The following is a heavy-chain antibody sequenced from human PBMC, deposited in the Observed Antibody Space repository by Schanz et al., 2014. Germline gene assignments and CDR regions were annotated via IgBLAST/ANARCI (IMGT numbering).Heavy chain of an antibody. CDR2: IKEDGSVK. CDR1: TFTFSSDW. CDR3: AKDAPYPFDL. Sequence: EVQLAESGGGLVQPGGSLRLSCAASTFTFSSDWMSWVRQAPGKGLEWVANIKEDGSVKDYVDSVKGRFTISRDNAKNSLYLQMNSLRAEDADIYDCAKDAPYPFDLWGRGTLITVSS. J-gene: IGHJ2*01. V-gene: IGHV3-7*05.